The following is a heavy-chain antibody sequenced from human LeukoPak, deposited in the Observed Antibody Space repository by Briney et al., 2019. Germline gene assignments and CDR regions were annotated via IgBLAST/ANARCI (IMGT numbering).Heavy chain of an antibody. CDR2: IYYSGST. CDR3: ARGEYSSSWYLGMFDY. J-gene: IGHJ4*02. V-gene: IGHV4-59*01. D-gene: IGHD6-13*01. CDR1: GASISAYY. Sequence: SETLSLTCTVSGASISAYYWSWIRQPPGRGLEWIGYIYYSGSTNYNPSLKNRVTISVDMSKIQFSLKLDSVTAADTAVYYCARGEYSSSWYLGMFDYWGQGALVTVSS.